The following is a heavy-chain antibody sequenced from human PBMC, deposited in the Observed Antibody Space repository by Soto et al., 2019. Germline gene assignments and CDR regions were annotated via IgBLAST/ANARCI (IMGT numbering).Heavy chain of an antibody. CDR2: ISAYDGKT. V-gene: IGHV1-18*01. J-gene: IGHJ6*02. Sequence: ASVKVSCKTSGYTFNTYGINWVRQAPGQGLELMGWISAYDGKTTYAEKFQGRVTLTTDTSTSTAYMELRSLRSDDTAVYYCARGLGYCSGGTCLTAGMDVWGQGTTVTVSS. CDR3: ARGLGYCSGGTCLTAGMDV. D-gene: IGHD2-15*01. CDR1: GYTFNTYG.